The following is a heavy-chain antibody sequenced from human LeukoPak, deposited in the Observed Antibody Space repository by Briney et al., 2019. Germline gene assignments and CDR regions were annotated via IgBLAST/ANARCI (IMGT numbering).Heavy chain of an antibody. D-gene: IGHD1-26*01. CDR1: GFTFSSFS. J-gene: IGHJ4*02. CDR3: AGTIGVVGPTTGIDY. CDR2: ISYDGGNK. Sequence: PGRSLRPSCAASGFTFSSFSMHWVRQAPGKGLEGVAVISYDGGNKYYADSVKGRFTISRDNSKNTLYLQMNSLRPEDTALYYCAGTIGVVGPTTGIDYWGQGTLVTVSS. V-gene: IGHV3-30-3*01.